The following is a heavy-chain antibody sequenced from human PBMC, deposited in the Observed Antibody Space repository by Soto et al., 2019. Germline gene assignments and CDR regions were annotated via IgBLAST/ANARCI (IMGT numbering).Heavy chain of an antibody. CDR1: GCTFRSYS. D-gene: IGHD3-22*01. CDR2: ISSSSTYI. V-gene: IGHV3-21*01. CDR3: ARVLARNSKSEY. Sequence: EVQLVESGGGLVRPGGSLRLSCAASGCTFRSYSMRWVRQAPGKGLEWVSSISSSSTYIYYAGSVKGRFTISRDNAKNSLHLQMNSLRAEDTAIYYCARVLARNSKSEYWGQGTLVTVSS. J-gene: IGHJ4*02.